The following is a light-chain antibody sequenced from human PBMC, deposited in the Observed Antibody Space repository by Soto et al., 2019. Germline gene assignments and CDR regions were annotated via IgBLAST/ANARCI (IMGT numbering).Light chain of an antibody. Sequence: DIQMTQSPSTLSASVGDRVTITCRASQSISRSLAWYQQKPGKAPKLLIHDASSLESGVPSRFSGSGSGTEFTLTISTLHPDDFATYYCQQYNTYWEVTLGGGTNVEIK. CDR3: QQYNTYWEVT. J-gene: IGKJ4*01. CDR2: DAS. CDR1: QSISRS. V-gene: IGKV1-5*01.